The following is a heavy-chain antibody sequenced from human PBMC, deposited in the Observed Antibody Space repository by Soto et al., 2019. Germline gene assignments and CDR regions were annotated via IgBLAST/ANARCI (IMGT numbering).Heavy chain of an antibody. Sequence: QLQLQESGSGLVKPSQTLSLTCAVSGGSISSGGYSWSWIRQPPGKGLEWIGYIYHSGSTYYNPSHKSRVTISVDRSKHQFSLKLSSVTAADTAVYYCARWGYDSSGFNWFDPWGQGTLVTVSS. CDR2: IYHSGST. J-gene: IGHJ5*02. D-gene: IGHD3-22*01. V-gene: IGHV4-30-2*01. CDR3: ARWGYDSSGFNWFDP. CDR1: GGSISSGGYS.